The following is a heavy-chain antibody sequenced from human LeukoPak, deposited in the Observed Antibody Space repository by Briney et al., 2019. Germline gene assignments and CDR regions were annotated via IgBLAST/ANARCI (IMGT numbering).Heavy chain of an antibody. CDR1: GGTFSSYA. J-gene: IGHJ5*02. Sequence: GASVKVSCKASGGTFSSYAISWVRQAPGQGLEWMGGIIPIFGTANYAQKFQGRVTITADESTSTAYMELSSLRSEDTAVYYCAGALYNWNPINWFDPWGQGTLVTVSS. V-gene: IGHV1-69*13. D-gene: IGHD1-20*01. CDR2: IIPIFGTA. CDR3: AGALYNWNPINWFDP.